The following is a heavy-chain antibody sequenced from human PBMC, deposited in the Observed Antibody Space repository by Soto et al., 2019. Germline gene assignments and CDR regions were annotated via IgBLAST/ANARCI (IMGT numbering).Heavy chain of an antibody. J-gene: IGHJ6*02. V-gene: IGHV3-48*02. CDR1: GFTFSSYS. CDR3: ASEYDYGDFSYYYYGMDV. Sequence: EVQLVESGGGLVQPGGSLRLSCAASGFTFSSYSMNWVRQAPGKGLEWVSYISSSSSTIYYADSVKGRFTISRDNAKNSLYLQMNSLRDEDTAVYYCASEYDYGDFSYYYYGMDVWGQGTTVTVSS. D-gene: IGHD4-17*01. CDR2: ISSSSSTI.